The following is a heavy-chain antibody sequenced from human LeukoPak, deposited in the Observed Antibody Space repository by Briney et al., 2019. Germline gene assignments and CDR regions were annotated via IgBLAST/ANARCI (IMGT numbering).Heavy chain of an antibody. CDR2: INHSGST. V-gene: IGHV4-34*01. Sequence: SETLSLTCAVYGGSFSGYYWSWIRQPPGRGLEWIGEINHSGSTNYNPSLKSRVTMSVDTSKNQFSLKLSSVTAADTAVYYCARIVVVVAAIFLNWFDPWGQGTLVTVSS. J-gene: IGHJ5*02. D-gene: IGHD2-15*01. CDR1: GGSFSGYY. CDR3: ARIVVVVAAIFLNWFDP.